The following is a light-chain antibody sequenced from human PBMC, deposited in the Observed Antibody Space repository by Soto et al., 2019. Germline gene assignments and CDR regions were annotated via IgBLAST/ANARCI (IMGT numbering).Light chain of an antibody. V-gene: IGLV2-14*01. J-gene: IGLJ1*01. CDR3: RTYTTTGSSV. Sequence: QSVLAQPASVSGPPGQPIPFTCTGTSSDVGSGDSVSWYQHHPGEAPTLVIYEVKNRPTGVSGRFSGSKSVNTASLTISGLQAEDEGDYYCRTYTTTGSSVFGAGTKVTVL. CDR2: EVK. CDR1: SSDVGSGDS.